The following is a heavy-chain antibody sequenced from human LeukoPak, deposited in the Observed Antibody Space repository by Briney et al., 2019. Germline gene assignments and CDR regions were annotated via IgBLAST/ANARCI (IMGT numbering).Heavy chain of an antibody. CDR1: GGSISSGGYY. CDR3: ARHFRQQLVFGY. J-gene: IGHJ4*02. CDR2: IYYSGST. Sequence: SQTLSLTCTVSGGSISSGGYYWGWIRQPPGKGLEWIGSIYYSGSTYYNPSLKSRVTISVDTSKNQFSLKLSSVTAADTAVYYCARHFRQQLVFGYWGQGTLVTVSS. D-gene: IGHD6-13*01. V-gene: IGHV4-39*01.